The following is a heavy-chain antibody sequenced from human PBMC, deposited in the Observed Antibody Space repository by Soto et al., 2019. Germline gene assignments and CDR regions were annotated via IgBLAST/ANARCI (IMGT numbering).Heavy chain of an antibody. CDR2: ISAYNGNT. V-gene: IGHV1-18*01. CDR3: AIIAVAEQYYYYYGMDV. J-gene: IGHJ6*02. D-gene: IGHD6-19*01. CDR1: GYTFTSYG. Sequence: ASVKVSCKASGYTFTSYGISWVRQAPGQGLEWMGWISAYNGNTNYAQKLQGRVTMTTDTSTSTAYMELRSLRSDDTAVYYCAIIAVAEQYYYYYGMDVWGQGTTVTVSS.